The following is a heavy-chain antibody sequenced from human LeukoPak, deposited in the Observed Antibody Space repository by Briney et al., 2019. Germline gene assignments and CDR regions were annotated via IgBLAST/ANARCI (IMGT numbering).Heavy chain of an antibody. Sequence: SVKVSCKASGGTFSSYTISWVRQAPGQGLEWMGRIIPILNITDYAQNFQGRVTLTADKSTSTAYVELSTLRSEDTAVYYGAKDGVVVVATSVYYYYYGMDVWGQGTTVTVSS. CDR3: AKDGVVVVATSVYYYYYGMDV. D-gene: IGHD2-2*01. J-gene: IGHJ6*02. CDR2: IIPILNIT. CDR1: GGTFSSYT. V-gene: IGHV1-69*02.